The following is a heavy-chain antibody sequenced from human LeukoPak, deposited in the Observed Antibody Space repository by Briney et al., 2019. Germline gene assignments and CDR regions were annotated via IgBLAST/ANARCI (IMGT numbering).Heavy chain of an antibody. CDR3: ARTYRSYFDY. CDR1: GFTFSSYS. CDR2: ISSSSSAI. Sequence: GGSLRLSCAASGFTFSSYSMNWVRQAPGKGLEWVSYISSSSSAIYYADSVKGRFTISSDSAKNSLYLQMNSLRAEDTAVYYCARTYRSYFDYWGQGTLVTVSS. V-gene: IGHV3-48*01. J-gene: IGHJ4*02. D-gene: IGHD4-11*01.